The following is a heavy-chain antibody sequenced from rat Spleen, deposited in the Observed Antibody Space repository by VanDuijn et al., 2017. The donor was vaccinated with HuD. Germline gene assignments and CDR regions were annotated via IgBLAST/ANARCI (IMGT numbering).Heavy chain of an antibody. J-gene: IGHJ4*01. D-gene: IGHD1-7*01. Sequence: EVQLVESGGDLVQPGRSMKLSCAASGFTFSNYDMAWVLQAPTKGLEWVASISYDGTYTYYRDSVNGRFSVSRDNAKNTLYLQMDSLRSEDTATYYCTRVRSILRVSLGVMDAWGQGASVTVSS. CDR2: ISYDGTYT. CDR1: GFTFSNYD. CDR3: TRVRSILRVSLGVMDA. V-gene: IGHV5-25*01.